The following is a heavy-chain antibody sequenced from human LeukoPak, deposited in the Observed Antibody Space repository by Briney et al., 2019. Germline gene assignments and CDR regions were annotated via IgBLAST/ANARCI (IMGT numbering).Heavy chain of an antibody. CDR2: IIPIFGTA. V-gene: IGHV1-69*05. CDR3: ARDRSSGSVGFDP. CDR1: GGTFSSYA. J-gene: IGHJ5*02. Sequence: SVKVSCKASGGTFSSYAISWVRQAPGQGLEWMGGIIPIFGTANYAQKFQGRVTITTDESTSTAYVELSSLRSEDTAVYYCARDRSSGSVGFDPWGQGTLVTVSS. D-gene: IGHD6-19*01.